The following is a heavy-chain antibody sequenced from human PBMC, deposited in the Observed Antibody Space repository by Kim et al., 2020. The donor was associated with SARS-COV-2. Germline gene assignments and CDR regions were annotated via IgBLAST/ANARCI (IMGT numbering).Heavy chain of an antibody. CDR3: AKDISSHWVRERYYYGMDV. V-gene: IGHV3-30*18. CDR2: ISYDGSNK. Sequence: GGSLRLSCAASGFTFSSYGMHWVRQAPGKGLEWVAVISYDGSNKYYADSVKGRFTISRDNSKNTLYLQMNSLRAEDTAVYYCAKDISSHWVRERYYYGMDVWGQGTTVTVSS. D-gene: IGHD3-10*01. CDR1: GFTFSSYG. J-gene: IGHJ6*02.